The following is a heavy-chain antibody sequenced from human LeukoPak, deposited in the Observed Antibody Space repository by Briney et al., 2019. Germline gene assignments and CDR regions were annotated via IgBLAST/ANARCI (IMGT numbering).Heavy chain of an antibody. D-gene: IGHD3-3*01. J-gene: IGHJ6*02. V-gene: IGHV1-69*04. Sequence: ASVKVSCKASGGTFSSYAISWVRQAPGQGLEWMGRIIPILGIANYAQKFQGRVTITADKSTSTAYMELSSPRSEDTAVYYCARGGSNPIFGVVPKGYGMDVWGQGTTVTVSS. CDR1: GGTFSSYA. CDR2: IIPILGIA. CDR3: ARGGSNPIFGVVPKGYGMDV.